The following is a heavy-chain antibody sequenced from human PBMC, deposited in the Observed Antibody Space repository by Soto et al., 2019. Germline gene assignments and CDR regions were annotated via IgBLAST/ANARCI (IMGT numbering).Heavy chain of an antibody. Sequence: QVQLVESGGGVVQPGRSLRLSCAASGFTFSSYGMHWVRQAPGKGLEWVAVISYDGSNKYYADSVKGRFTISRDNSKKKLYLEMKRLRAEEPGVYFCAKELTGGGGDYWGQGTLVTVSS. CDR1: GFTFSSYG. CDR2: ISYDGSNK. CDR3: AKELTGGGGDY. J-gene: IGHJ4*02. V-gene: IGHV3-30*18. D-gene: IGHD7-27*01.